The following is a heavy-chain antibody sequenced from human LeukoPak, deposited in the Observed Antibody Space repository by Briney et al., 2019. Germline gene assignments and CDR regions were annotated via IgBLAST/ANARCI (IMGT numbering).Heavy chain of an antibody. Sequence: GGSLRLSCAASGFNFSSYGMHWVRQAPGKGLEWVAFIRYDGSNKYYADSVKGRFTISRDNSKNTLYLQMNSLRAEDTAVYYCAKDRAADGSVYYIDYWGQGTLVTVSS. CDR2: IRYDGSNK. D-gene: IGHD6-13*01. CDR1: GFNFSSYG. V-gene: IGHV3-30*02. J-gene: IGHJ4*02. CDR3: AKDRAADGSVYYIDY.